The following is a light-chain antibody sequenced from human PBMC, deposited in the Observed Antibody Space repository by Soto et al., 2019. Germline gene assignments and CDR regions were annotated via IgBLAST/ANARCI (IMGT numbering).Light chain of an antibody. J-gene: IGLJ1*01. Sequence: SVLTHPPSASGSPGQSITIPCTRTYSDIGAYNYVSWYQQRPGEAPKLIIYEVSKRPSGVRDRIFASKSGKTASLTVSGSQADGEANYDCISFKGSNSFVFGAGRKGT. CDR1: YSDIGAYNY. V-gene: IGLV2-8*01. CDR3: ISFKGSNSFV. CDR2: EVS.